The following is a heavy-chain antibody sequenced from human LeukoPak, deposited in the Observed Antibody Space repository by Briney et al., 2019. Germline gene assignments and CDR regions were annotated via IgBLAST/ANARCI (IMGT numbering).Heavy chain of an antibody. CDR1: GFTFRNYA. CDR2: ISASGGST. Sequence: GGSLGLSCAASGFTFRNYAISWVRQAPGKGLGWVSSISASGGSTYYADSVKGRFTISRDNAKNSLYLQMNSLRAEDTAIYYCTRVGYIDEGIDYWGQGTLVTVSS. D-gene: IGHD5-24*01. V-gene: IGHV3-23*01. CDR3: TRVGYIDEGIDY. J-gene: IGHJ4*02.